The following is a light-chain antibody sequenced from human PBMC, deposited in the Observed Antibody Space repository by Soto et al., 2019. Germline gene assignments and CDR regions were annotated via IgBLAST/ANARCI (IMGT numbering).Light chain of an antibody. CDR2: AAS. Sequence: AIQVTMLPFSLSTCERDHVTITYLASQSIRNDLGWYQQKPGKAPKLLIYAASSLQSGVPSRFSGSGSGTDFTLTISSLQPEDFATYYCLQGHYPPWTFGQGTKVDIK. CDR3: LQGHYPPWT. CDR1: QSIRND. V-gene: IGKV1-6*01. J-gene: IGKJ1*01.